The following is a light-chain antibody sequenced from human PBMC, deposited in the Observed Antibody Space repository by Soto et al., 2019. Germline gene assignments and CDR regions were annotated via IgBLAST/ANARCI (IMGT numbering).Light chain of an antibody. Sequence: SYELTQTPSVSAAPGQAARITCGGNNIGIKTVHWYQQKPGQAPVLVVYDDSDRPSGIPERFSGSNSGNTATLTISRVEAGDEADYYCQVWDSSSDHYVFGTGTKDTVL. CDR3: QVWDSSSDHYV. J-gene: IGLJ1*01. V-gene: IGLV3-21*02. CDR2: DDS. CDR1: NIGIKT.